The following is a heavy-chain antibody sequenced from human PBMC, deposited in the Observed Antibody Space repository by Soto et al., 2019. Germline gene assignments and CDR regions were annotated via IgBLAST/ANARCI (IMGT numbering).Heavy chain of an antibody. D-gene: IGHD5-18*01. CDR2: IYYSGST. J-gene: IGHJ4*02. Sequence: QVQLQESGPGLVKPSQTLSLTCTVSGGSISSGGYYWSWIRQHPGKGLEWIGYIYYSGSTYYNPSLKSRVTISIDTSKNQCSLKLSSVTAADTAVYYCARGRNTAMVPNFDYWGQGTLVTVSS. CDR3: ARGRNTAMVPNFDY. V-gene: IGHV4-31*03. CDR1: GGSISSGGYY.